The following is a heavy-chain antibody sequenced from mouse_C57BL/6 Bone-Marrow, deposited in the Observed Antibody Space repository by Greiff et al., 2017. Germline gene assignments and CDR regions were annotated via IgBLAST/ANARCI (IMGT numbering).Heavy chain of an antibody. Sequence: QVQLQQPGAELVKPGASVKLSCKASGYTFTSYWMQWVKQRPGQGLEWIGEIDPSDSYTNYNQKFKGKATLTVDTSSSTAYMQLSSLTSADSAVYYCARSFSYWYFDYWGQGTTLTVSS. CDR2: IDPSDSYT. V-gene: IGHV1-50*01. CDR1: GYTFTSYW. D-gene: IGHD2-10*01. CDR3: ARSFSYWYFDY. J-gene: IGHJ2*01.